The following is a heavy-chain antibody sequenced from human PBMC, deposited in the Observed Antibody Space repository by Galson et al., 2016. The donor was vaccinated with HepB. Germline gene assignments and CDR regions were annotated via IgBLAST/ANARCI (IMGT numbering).Heavy chain of an antibody. D-gene: IGHD3-16*01. CDR1: GFSLNTGLG. Sequence: PALVKPTQTLTLTCTFSGFSLNTGLGVAWLRQPPGKAPEWLALIYWNDDKPYSPFLKSRLTITKDTSKSQVVLTMTNMDPVDTGTYYFAHTAPLGLEFSRDHFDYWGQGTLVTVSS. CDR2: IYWNDDK. CDR3: AHTAPLGLEFSRDHFDY. V-gene: IGHV2-5*01. J-gene: IGHJ4*02.